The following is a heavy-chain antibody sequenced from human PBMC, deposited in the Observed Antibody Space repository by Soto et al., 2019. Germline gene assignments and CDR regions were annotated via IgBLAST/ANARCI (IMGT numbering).Heavy chain of an antibody. CDR2: IDNDGSSP. CDR1: GFTFSSNW. CDR3: ARFYGEPH. Sequence: PGGSLRLSCAASGFTFSSNWMHWVRQAPGKGLVWVARIDNDGSSPIYAASVKGLFPVSRDNAKNTLFLQLNILRAEDTAVYYCARFYGEPHWGQGTLVTVSS. V-gene: IGHV3-74*01. D-gene: IGHD4-17*01. J-gene: IGHJ4*02.